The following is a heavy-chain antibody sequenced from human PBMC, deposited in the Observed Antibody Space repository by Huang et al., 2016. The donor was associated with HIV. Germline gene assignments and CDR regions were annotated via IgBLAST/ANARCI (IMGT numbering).Heavy chain of an antibody. CDR1: GGSVSSGSYY. D-gene: IGHD1-26*01. V-gene: IGHV4-61*01. CDR3: AREAPGVGLTY. CDR2: IEYSGST. J-gene: IGHJ4*02. Sequence: QVQLQESGPGLVKPSATLSLTCTVSGGSVSSGSYYWSWIRQPPGKGLEWIGYIEYSGSTNDTPALKSRVTISVDTSKNQFSLKLSSVTAADTAVYYCAREAPGVGLTYWGQGTLVTVSS.